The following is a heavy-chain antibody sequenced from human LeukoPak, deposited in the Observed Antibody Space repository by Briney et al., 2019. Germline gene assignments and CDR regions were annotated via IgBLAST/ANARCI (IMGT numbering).Heavy chain of an antibody. CDR1: GFTFSDHY. V-gene: IGHV3-11*01. CDR2: ISGSGNSI. J-gene: IGHJ6*02. Sequence: GGSLRLSCAASGFTFSDHYMSWIRQVPGKGLEWVGYISGSGNSIDYADSVKGRFIISRDNAKNSLYLQMNSLRAEDTAVYYCATSGYYYYGMDVWGQGTTVTVSS. CDR3: ATSGYYYYGMDV. D-gene: IGHD6-25*01.